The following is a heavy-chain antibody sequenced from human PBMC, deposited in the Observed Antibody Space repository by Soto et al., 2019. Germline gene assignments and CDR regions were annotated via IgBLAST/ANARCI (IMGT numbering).Heavy chain of an antibody. Sequence: SETLSLTCGVYGGSFSGYYWSWIRQPPGKGLEWIGEINHSGSTNYNPSLKSRVTISVDTSKNQFSLKLSSVTAADTAVYYCAREVLYDSSGFYNWFDPWGQGTQVTVSS. J-gene: IGHJ5*02. CDR3: AREVLYDSSGFYNWFDP. CDR2: INHSGST. V-gene: IGHV4-34*01. CDR1: GGSFSGYY. D-gene: IGHD3-22*01.